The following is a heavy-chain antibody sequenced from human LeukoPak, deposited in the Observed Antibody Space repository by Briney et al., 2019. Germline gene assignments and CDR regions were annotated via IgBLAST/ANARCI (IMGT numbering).Heavy chain of an antibody. CDR1: GYTFTRYG. Sequence: GASVKVSCKASGYTFTRYGITWVRQAPGQGLEWMGWISAYNGDTKYAQKLQGRVTMTTDTSTSTAYMELRSLRSDDTAVYYCARDLSNSSGWYIFFDFWGQGTLVAVSS. CDR3: ARDLSNSSGWYIFFDF. V-gene: IGHV1-18*01. D-gene: IGHD6-19*01. J-gene: IGHJ4*02. CDR2: ISAYNGDT.